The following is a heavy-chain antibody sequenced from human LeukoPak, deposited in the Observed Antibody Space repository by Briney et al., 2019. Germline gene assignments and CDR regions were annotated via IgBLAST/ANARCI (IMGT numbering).Heavy chain of an antibody. D-gene: IGHD3-10*01. J-gene: IGHJ4*02. CDR2: INHSGST. CDR1: GGSISSSSYY. Sequence: PSETLSLTCTVSGGSISSSSYYWGWIRQPPGKGLEWIGEINHSGSTNYNPSLKSRVTISVDTSKNQFSLKLSSVTAADTAVYYCARQVDYYGSGLDYWGQGTLVTVSS. CDR3: ARQVDYYGSGLDY. V-gene: IGHV4-39*01.